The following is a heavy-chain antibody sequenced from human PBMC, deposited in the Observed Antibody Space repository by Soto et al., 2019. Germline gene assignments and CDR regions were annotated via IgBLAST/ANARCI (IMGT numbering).Heavy chain of an antibody. CDR2: IYYSGST. CDR1: GGSISSYH. Sequence: PSETLSLTCTVSGGSISSYHWSWIRQPPGKGLEWIGYIYYSGSTNYNPSLKSRVTISVDTSKNQFSLKLSSVTAADTAVYYCARQLRASYYFDYWGQGTLVTVSS. D-gene: IGHD3-3*01. V-gene: IGHV4-59*08. J-gene: IGHJ4*02. CDR3: ARQLRASYYFDY.